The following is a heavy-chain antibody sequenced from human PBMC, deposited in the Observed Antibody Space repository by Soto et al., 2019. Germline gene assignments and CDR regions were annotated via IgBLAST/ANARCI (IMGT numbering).Heavy chain of an antibody. V-gene: IGHV3-23*01. CDR1: GFTFSSYA. J-gene: IGHJ4*02. CDR3: AKEYRMAAAGYYFDS. CDR2: ISGSGRSA. Sequence: GGSLRLSCSASGFTFSSYAMSWVRQAPGKGLQWVSAISGSGRSAYYADSVKGLFTISRDNSKNTVFLQMNSLRAEDTAIYYCAKEYRMAAAGYYFDSWGQGTLVTVSS. D-gene: IGHD6-13*01.